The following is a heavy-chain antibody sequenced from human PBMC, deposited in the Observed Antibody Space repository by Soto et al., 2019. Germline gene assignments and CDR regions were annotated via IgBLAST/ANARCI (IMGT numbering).Heavy chain of an antibody. J-gene: IGHJ4*02. V-gene: IGHV3-23*01. CDR2: IDADGGST. CDR1: GFTFSSDA. CDR3: VRDLWGFDF. D-gene: IGHD2-21*01. Sequence: PGGSLRLSCVASGFTFSSDAMSWVRQAPGKGLEWVSTIDADGGSTNYADSVEGRFVISRDNSKDTLYLHMAGLRTEDTAIYYCVRDLWGFDFWGQGALVTVSS.